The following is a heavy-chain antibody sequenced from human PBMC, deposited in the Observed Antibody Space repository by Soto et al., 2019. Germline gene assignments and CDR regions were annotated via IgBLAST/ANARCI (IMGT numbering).Heavy chain of an antibody. CDR1: GGSISSGGYS. Sequence: SETLSLTCAVSGGSISSGGYSWSWIRQPPGKGLEWIGYIYHSGSTYYNPSLKSRVTISVDRSKNQFSLKLSSVTAADTAVYYCARGGYYDFWSGEPPGDYFDYWGQGTLVTVSS. D-gene: IGHD3-3*01. CDR3: ARGGYYDFWSGEPPGDYFDY. V-gene: IGHV4-30-2*01. J-gene: IGHJ4*02. CDR2: IYHSGST.